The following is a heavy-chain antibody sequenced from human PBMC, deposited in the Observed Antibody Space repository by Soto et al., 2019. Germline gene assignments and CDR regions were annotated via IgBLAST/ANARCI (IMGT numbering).Heavy chain of an antibody. CDR2: IYHSGST. J-gene: IGHJ4*02. CDR3: ARGMTTVTTLDY. V-gene: IGHV4-30-2*01. Sequence: PSETLSLTCAVSGGSISSGGYSWSWIRQPPGKGLEWIGYIYHSGSTYYNPSLKSRVTISVDRSKNQFSLNLSSVTAADTAVYYCARGMTTVTTLDYWGQGTLVTVS. D-gene: IGHD4-4*01. CDR1: GGSISSGGYS.